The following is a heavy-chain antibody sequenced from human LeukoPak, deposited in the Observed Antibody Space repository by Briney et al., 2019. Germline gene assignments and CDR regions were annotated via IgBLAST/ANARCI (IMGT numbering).Heavy chain of an antibody. CDR2: IYYSGST. CDR1: GGSISSYY. D-gene: IGHD6-13*01. CDR3: ARWELSIAAADY. V-gene: IGHV4-59*12. Sequence: SETLSLTCTVPGGSISSYYWSWIRQPPGKGLEWIGYIYYSGSTNYNPSLKSRVTISVDTSKNQFSLKLSSVTAADTAVYYCARWELSIAAADYWGQGTLVTVSS. J-gene: IGHJ4*02.